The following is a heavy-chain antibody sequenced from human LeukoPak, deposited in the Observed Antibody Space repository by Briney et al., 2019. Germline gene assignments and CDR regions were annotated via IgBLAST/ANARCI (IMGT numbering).Heavy chain of an antibody. D-gene: IGHD1-26*01. CDR2: VYYSGST. V-gene: IGHV4-59*08. J-gene: IGHJ4*02. CDR1: GGSISSYY. Sequence: SETLSLTCTVSGGSISSYYWSWIRQPPGKGLEWIGYVYYSGSTNYNPSLKSRVTISVDTSKNQFSLKLSSVTAADTAVYYCARHVGYYAHLDYWGQGTLVTVSS. CDR3: ARHVGYYAHLDY.